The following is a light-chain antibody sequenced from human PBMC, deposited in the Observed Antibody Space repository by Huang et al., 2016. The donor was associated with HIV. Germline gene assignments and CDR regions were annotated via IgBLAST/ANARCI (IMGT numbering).Light chain of an antibody. V-gene: IGKV4-1*01. Sequence: DIVMTQSPDSLAGSLGERATINCKSSQSVLYSSNNKNYLAWYQQKPGQPPKLLIYWASTRESGVPDRFSGSGSGTHFTLTISSLQAEDVAVYYCQQYFLTPFTFGPGTKVDIK. CDR3: QQYFLTPFT. CDR1: QSVLYSSNNKNY. J-gene: IGKJ3*01. CDR2: WAS.